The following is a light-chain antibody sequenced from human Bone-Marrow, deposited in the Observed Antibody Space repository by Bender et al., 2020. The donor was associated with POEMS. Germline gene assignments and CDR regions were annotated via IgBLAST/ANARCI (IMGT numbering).Light chain of an antibody. CDR3: AAWDDSRNGPV. J-gene: IGLJ2*01. Sequence: QSVLTQPPSVSGAPGQRVTISCAGSSSNIGAGYEVHWYQHLPGTAPKLLIYGNTNRPSGVPDRFSGSKSGTSASLAISGLQSEDETDYYCAAWDDSRNGPVFGGGTKLTVL. CDR1: SSNIGAGYE. CDR2: GNT. V-gene: IGLV1-50*01.